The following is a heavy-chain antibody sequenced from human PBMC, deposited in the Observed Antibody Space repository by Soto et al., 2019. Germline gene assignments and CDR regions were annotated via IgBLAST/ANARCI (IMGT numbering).Heavy chain of an antibody. CDR2: ISGSGGST. CDR1: GFTFSSYA. D-gene: IGHD2-8*01. J-gene: IGHJ4*02. V-gene: IGHV3-23*01. CDR3: AKGGGRVLMVYAMYYFDY. Sequence: GGSLRLSCAASGFTFSSYAMSWVRQAPGKGLEWVSAISGSGGSTYYADSGKGRFTISRDNSKNTVYLQMKSLKAEDTAGNYCAKGGGRVLMVYAMYYFDYWGQGTLVTVSS.